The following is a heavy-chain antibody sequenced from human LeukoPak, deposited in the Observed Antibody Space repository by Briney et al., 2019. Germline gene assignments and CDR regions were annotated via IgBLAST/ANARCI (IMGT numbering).Heavy chain of an antibody. CDR2: INPNSGGT. CDR1: GYTFPGYY. D-gene: IGHD6-6*01. CDR3: AREHSSSSGKVFDY. V-gene: IGHV1-2*02. Sequence: ASVKVSCKAFGYTFPGYYMHWVRQAPGHGLKWMGWINPNSGGTNYAQKFQGRVTMTRDTSISTAYMELSRLRSDDTAVYYCAREHSSSSGKVFDYWGQGTLVTVSS. J-gene: IGHJ4*02.